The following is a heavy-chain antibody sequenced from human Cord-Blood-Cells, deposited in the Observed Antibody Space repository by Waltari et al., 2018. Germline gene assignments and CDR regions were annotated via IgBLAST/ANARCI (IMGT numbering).Heavy chain of an antibody. CDR1: GFTFDDYA. CDR2: SSWNSGSI. Sequence: GGLVQPGRSLRLSCAASGFTFDDYAMHWVRQAPGKGLEWVSGSSWNSGSIGYADSVKGRFTISRDNAKNSLYLQMNSLRAEDTALYYCAKDEGTYYYYGMDVWGQGTTVTVSS. CDR3: AKDEGTYYYYGMDV. V-gene: IGHV3-9*01. J-gene: IGHJ6*02.